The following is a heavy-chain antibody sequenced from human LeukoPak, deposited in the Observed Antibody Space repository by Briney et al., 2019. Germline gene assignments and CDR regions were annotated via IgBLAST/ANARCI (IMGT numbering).Heavy chain of an antibody. CDR2: IYPGDSET. V-gene: IGHV5-51*01. D-gene: IGHD5-18*01. Sequence: GESLKISCQGSGYSFSNYWIGWVRQKPGEGLEWMGIIYPGDSETRYSPSFQGRGTISADKSISTAYLQWSSLKASDTAMYYCARHPPSGYSYAYPDYWGQGTLVTVSS. CDR1: GYSFSNYW. CDR3: ARHPPSGYSYAYPDY. J-gene: IGHJ4*02.